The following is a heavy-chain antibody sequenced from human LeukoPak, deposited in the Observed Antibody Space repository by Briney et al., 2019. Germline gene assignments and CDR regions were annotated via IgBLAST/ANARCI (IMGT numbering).Heavy chain of an antibody. CDR1: GFTFSSYA. CDR3: ARDLNWNYVP. Sequence: PGGSLRLSCAASGFTFSSYAMRWVRQAPGKGLEWVSGISGSGGSTHYADSVKGRFTISRGNAKNSLYLQMNSLRAEDTAVYYCARDLNWNYVPWGQGTLVTVSS. D-gene: IGHD1-7*01. CDR2: ISGSGGST. V-gene: IGHV3-23*01. J-gene: IGHJ5*02.